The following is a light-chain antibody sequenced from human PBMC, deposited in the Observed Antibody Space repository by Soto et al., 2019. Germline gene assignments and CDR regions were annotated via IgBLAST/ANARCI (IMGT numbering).Light chain of an antibody. V-gene: IGLV2-11*01. CDR3: SSFAGSTRL. CDR1: SSDVGGYNY. Sequence: QSALTQPRSVSGSPGQSVTISCSGTSSDVGGYNYVSWYQQHPGKAPKLVIYDVSNRPSGVPDRFSGSKSGNTASLTISGLQAEDEAYYYCSSFAGSTRLFGGGTKVTVL. CDR2: DVS. J-gene: IGLJ2*01.